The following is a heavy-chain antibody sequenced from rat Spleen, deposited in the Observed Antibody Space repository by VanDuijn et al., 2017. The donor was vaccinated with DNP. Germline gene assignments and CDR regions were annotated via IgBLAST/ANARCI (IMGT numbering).Heavy chain of an antibody. J-gene: IGHJ3*01. CDR1: GFTFSNYD. CDR3: ARSHTTGMTWFAY. D-gene: IGHD1-7*01. Sequence: VQLVASGGGLVQPGRSLKLSCAASGFTFSNYDMAWVRQAPTKGLEWIATISSGGSTYYNSALKSRLSISRDTSKSQVFLEMNSLQTEDTAIYFCARSHTTGMTWFAYWGHGTLVTVSS. V-gene: IGHV2S12*01. CDR2: ISSGGST.